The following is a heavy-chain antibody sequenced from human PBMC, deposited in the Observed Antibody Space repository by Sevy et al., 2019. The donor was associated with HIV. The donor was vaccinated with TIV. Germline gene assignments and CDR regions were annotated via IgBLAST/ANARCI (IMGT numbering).Heavy chain of an antibody. Sequence: ASVKVSCKASGGSFSNFPVNWVRQATGQGLEWMGMIISKFGTTDYAQKFQGRVTITADESTTTAYMELTSLRSEDTAVYYCAREIPDYVSGYYSVDAFDIWGQGTKVTVSS. D-gene: IGHD3-22*01. CDR2: IISKFGTT. CDR3: AREIPDYVSGYYSVDAFDI. CDR1: GGSFSNFP. V-gene: IGHV1-69*13. J-gene: IGHJ3*02.